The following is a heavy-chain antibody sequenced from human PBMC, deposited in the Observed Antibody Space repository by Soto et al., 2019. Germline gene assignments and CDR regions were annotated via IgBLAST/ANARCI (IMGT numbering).Heavy chain of an antibody. J-gene: IGHJ4*02. D-gene: IGHD1-26*01. Sequence: PSETLSLTCTVSGDSFTSYFWSWLRQPPGKGLEWIGYVYHTGSTEYNPSLESRVVISIDTSKNQFSLKLKSVTAADTAVYYCATRVPNTRAYVEVFDYWGQGTQVTVSS. CDR2: VYHTGST. CDR3: ATRVPNTRAYVEVFDY. V-gene: IGHV4-59*08. CDR1: GDSFTSYF.